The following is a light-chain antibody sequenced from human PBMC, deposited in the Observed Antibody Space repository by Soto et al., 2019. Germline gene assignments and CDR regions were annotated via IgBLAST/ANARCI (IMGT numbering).Light chain of an antibody. J-gene: IGLJ1*01. V-gene: IGLV2-23*01. CDR3: CSYAGSITFYV. CDR2: KGG. CDR1: NSDVGSYNL. Sequence: QSVLTQPASVSGSPGQSITISCTGTNSDVGSYNLVSWYQQHPVKAPKLVIYKGGERPSGVSNRFSGSKSGNTASLTISVLQAEDEADYYCCSYAGSITFYVFGTGTKVTVL.